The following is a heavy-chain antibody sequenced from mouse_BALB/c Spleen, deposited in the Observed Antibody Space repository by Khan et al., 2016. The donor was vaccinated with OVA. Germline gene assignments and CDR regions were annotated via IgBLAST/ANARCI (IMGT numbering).Heavy chain of an antibody. D-gene: IGHD2-3*01. J-gene: IGHJ4*01. CDR1: GFSLTSYG. Sequence: QVQLKESGPGLVAPSQRLSITCTVSGFSLTSYGVHWVRQPPGKGLEWLGVIWAGGSTNYNSALMSRLSISKDNSKSQVFLKMNSLQTDDTGMYYGDRGDGYYEGAMEYWGQGTSVTVSS. V-gene: IGHV2-9*02. CDR3: DRGDGYYEGAMEY. CDR2: IWAGGST.